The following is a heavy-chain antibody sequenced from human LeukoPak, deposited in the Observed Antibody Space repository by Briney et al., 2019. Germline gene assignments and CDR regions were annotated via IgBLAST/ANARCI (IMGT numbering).Heavy chain of an antibody. CDR3: ARGEYDSSGYYYLFDY. D-gene: IGHD3-22*01. J-gene: IGHJ4*02. CDR2: IYYSAST. Sequence: SETLSLTCTVSGGSISSYYWSWIRQPPGKRLEWIGYIYYSASTNYNPSLKSRVTISIDTSKNQISLKLSSVTAADTAVYYCARGEYDSSGYYYLFDYWGQGTLVTVSS. CDR1: GGSISSYY. V-gene: IGHV4-59*01.